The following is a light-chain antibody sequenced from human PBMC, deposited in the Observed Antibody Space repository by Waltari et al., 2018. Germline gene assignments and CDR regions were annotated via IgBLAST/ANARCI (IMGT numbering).Light chain of an antibody. CDR2: GGS. J-gene: IGLJ2*01. CDR1: RRDVGSYQF. CDR3: CSYAGSSPHVI. Sequence: QSALTQPASVSGSPGQSITLPCTGSRRDVGSYQFVPWYQQPPGKAPQLMIYGGSQRPSGVSNRLSGSKSGNTASLTISGLRAEDEADYYCCSYAGSSPHVIFGGGTKLTVL. V-gene: IGLV2-23*01.